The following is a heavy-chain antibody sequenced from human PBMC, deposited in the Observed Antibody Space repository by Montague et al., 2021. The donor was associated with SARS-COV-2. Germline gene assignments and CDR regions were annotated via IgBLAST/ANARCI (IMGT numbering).Heavy chain of an antibody. CDR3: AREGYYYDFSGSGRQDWFDP. CDR2: IYYSGST. D-gene: IGHD3-22*01. Sequence: SETLSLTCTVSGGSISSSSYYWGWIRQPPGKGLEWIVSIYYSGSTYYNPSLKSRVTISVDTSKNQFSLKLSSVTAADTAVYYCAREGYYYDFSGSGRQDWFDPWGQGTLVTGSS. CDR1: GGSISSSSYY. J-gene: IGHJ5*02. V-gene: IGHV4-39*02.